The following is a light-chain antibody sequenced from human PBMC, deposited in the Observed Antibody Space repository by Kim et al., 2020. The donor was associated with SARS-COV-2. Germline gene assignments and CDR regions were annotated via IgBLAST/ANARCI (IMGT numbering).Light chain of an antibody. CDR1: KLGEKY. V-gene: IGLV3-1*01. Sequence: SYELTQPPSVAVSPGQTASITCSGDKLGEKYACWYQQKPGQSPVLVIYQDHKRPSGIPERFSGSNSGNTATLTIRGTQAMDEADYYCPAWDSSTVVFGGG. J-gene: IGLJ2*01. CDR2: QDH. CDR3: PAWDSSTVV.